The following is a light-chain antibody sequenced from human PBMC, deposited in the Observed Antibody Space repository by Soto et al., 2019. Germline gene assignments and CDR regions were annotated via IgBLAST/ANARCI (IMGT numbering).Light chain of an antibody. CDR3: SLYTSSSTPLV. V-gene: IGLV2-14*01. J-gene: IGLJ3*02. CDR1: SSDVGGYNY. Sequence: QSVLTQPASVSGSPGQSITISCTGTSSDVGGYNYVSWYQQHPGKAPKLMIYDVTNRPSGVSNRFSGSKSGNTASLTISGLQAEDEADYYCSLYTSSSTPLVFGGGTMVTVL. CDR2: DVT.